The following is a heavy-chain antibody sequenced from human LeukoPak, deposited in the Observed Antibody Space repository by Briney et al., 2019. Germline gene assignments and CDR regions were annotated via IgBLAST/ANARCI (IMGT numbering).Heavy chain of an antibody. J-gene: IGHJ6*03. CDR3: AGGVFGGAYYDFYHMGV. D-gene: IGHD3-16*01. Sequence: GASVKVSCTPSGYTFTSYDINWVRQAPGQGLEWMGWMNPNSGSTGYAQTFQGRVTMTRNTSISTAYMELSSLRSEATAVYYWAGGVFGGAYYDFYHMGVWGKGDTVTVS. CDR1: GYTFTSYD. V-gene: IGHV1-8*01. CDR2: MNPNSGST.